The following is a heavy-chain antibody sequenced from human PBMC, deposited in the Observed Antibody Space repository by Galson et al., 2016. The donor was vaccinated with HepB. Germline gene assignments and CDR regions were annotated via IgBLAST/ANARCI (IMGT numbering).Heavy chain of an antibody. CDR2: ISGSAGRT. CDR1: GFTFSPYA. Sequence: SLRLSCASSGFTFSPYAMTWVRQAPGKGLEWVSAISGSAGRTFYADSVKGRFTISRDNSKNTLYLQMDGLRAEDSALYYCAKAQGSMVRDYYYGLDVWGQGTLVTVSS. J-gene: IGHJ6*02. CDR3: AKAQGSMVRDYYYGLDV. V-gene: IGHV3-23*01. D-gene: IGHD3-10*01.